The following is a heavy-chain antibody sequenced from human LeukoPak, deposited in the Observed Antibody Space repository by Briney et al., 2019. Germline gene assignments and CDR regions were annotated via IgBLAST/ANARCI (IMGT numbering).Heavy chain of an antibody. Sequence: GRSLRPSCAASGFTFSSYGMHWVRQAPGKGLEWVAVISYDGSNKYYADSVKGRFTISRDNSKNTLYLQMNSLRAEDTAVYYCAREYYDFWSGYHNWFDPWGQGTLVTVSS. CDR3: AREYYDFWSGYHNWFDP. V-gene: IGHV3-30*03. CDR1: GFTFSSYG. CDR2: ISYDGSNK. D-gene: IGHD3-3*01. J-gene: IGHJ5*02.